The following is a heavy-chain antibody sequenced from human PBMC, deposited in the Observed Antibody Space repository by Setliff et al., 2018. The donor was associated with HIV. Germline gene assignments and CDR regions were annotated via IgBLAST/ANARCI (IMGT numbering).Heavy chain of an antibody. J-gene: IGHJ4*02. Sequence: ASVKVSCKASGYTFTSYAINWVRQATGQGLEWMGWMNPKSGATNYTQNFQGRVTMSRDTSISTAYMELSRLKSDDTAVYFCVTFDYGHSLGKIDYWGQGTLVTAPQ. D-gene: IGHD4-17*01. CDR2: MNPKSGAT. CDR1: GYTFTSYA. V-gene: IGHV1-2*02. CDR3: VTFDYGHSLGKIDY.